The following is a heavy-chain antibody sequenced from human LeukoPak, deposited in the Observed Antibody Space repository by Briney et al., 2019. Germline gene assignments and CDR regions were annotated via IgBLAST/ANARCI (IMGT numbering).Heavy chain of an antibody. CDR1: GYSISSGYY. D-gene: IGHD4-17*01. J-gene: IGHJ2*01. V-gene: IGHV4-38-2*01. Sequence: SETLSLTCAVSGYSISSGYYWGWIRQPPGKGLEWIGSIYHSGSTYYNLSLKSRVTISVDTSKNQFSLKLSSVTAADTAVYYCARHDYGDLFHWYFDLWGRGTLVTVSS. CDR2: IYHSGST. CDR3: ARHDYGDLFHWYFDL.